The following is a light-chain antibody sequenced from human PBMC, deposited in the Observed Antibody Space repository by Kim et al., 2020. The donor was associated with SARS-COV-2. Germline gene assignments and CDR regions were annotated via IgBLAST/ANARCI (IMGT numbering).Light chain of an antibody. Sequence: PGEDTTPACRASQSVSSSYLAWYQQKPGQAPRLLIYCASSRATGIPDRFSGSGSGTDFTLTISRLEPEDFAVYYCQQYGSSPPYSFGQGTKLEI. CDR2: CAS. CDR1: QSVSSSY. V-gene: IGKV3-20*01. CDR3: QQYGSSPPYS. J-gene: IGKJ2*03.